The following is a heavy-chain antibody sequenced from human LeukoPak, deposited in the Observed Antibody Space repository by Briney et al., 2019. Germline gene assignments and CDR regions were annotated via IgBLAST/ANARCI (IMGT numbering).Heavy chain of an antibody. CDR3: ARGVGFDY. Sequence: SETLSLTCTVSGGSISSYYWSWIRQPPGKGLEWIGYIDYSGSTNYNVSLKSRVTVSIDTSKNQFSLKLSSVTAADTAVYYCARGVGFDYWGQGTLVTVSS. CDR2: IDYSGST. D-gene: IGHD3-3*01. V-gene: IGHV4-59*08. J-gene: IGHJ4*02. CDR1: GGSISSYY.